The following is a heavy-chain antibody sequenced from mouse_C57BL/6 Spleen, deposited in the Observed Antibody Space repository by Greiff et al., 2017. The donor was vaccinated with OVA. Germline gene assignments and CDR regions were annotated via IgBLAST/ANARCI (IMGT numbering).Heavy chain of an antibody. V-gene: IGHV1-55*01. CDR3: ARGYYGSSPFDY. J-gene: IGHJ2*01. D-gene: IGHD1-1*01. CDR2: IYPGSGST. Sequence: QVQLQQPGAELVKPGASVKMSCKASGYTFTSYWITWVKQRPGQGLEWIGDIYPGSGSTNYNEKFKSKATLTVDTSSSTAYMQLSSLTSEDSAVYYCARGYYGSSPFDYWGQGTTLTVSS. CDR1: GYTFTSYW.